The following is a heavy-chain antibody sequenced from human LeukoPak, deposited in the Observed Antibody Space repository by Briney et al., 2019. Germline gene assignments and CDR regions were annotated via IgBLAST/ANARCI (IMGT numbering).Heavy chain of an antibody. V-gene: IGHV3-49*04. J-gene: IGHJ4*02. Sequence: PGGSLRLSCTASGFTFGDYAMSWARQAPGKGLEWVGFIRSKARGGTTQCAASVKGRFTVSRDDSKSIAYLQVNGLRTEDTAVYYCSRDYYYDSSDYYPAMNSWGQGTLVTVSS. CDR2: IRSKARGGTT. CDR1: GFTFGDYA. D-gene: IGHD3-22*01. CDR3: SRDYYYDSSDYYPAMNS.